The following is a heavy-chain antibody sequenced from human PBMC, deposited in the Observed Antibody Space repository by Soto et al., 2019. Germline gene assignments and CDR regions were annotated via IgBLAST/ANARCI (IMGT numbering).Heavy chain of an antibody. D-gene: IGHD3-3*01. CDR1: GGTFSSYA. V-gene: IGHV1-69*13. J-gene: IGHJ6*02. CDR3: ASTKYYDFWSRIQGYYYYGMDV. CDR2: IIPIFGTA. Sequence: GASVKVSCKASGGTFSSYAISWVRQAPGQGLEWMGGIIPIFGTANYAQKFQGRVTITADESTSTAYMELSSLRSEDTAVYYCASTKYYDFWSRIQGYYYYGMDVWGQGTTVTVSS.